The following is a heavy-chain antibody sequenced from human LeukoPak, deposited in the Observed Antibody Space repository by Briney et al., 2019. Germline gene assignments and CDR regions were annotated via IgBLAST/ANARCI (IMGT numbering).Heavy chain of an antibody. CDR3: ARHADSGFGELAFDY. V-gene: IGHV4-39*01. J-gene: IGHJ4*02. D-gene: IGHD3-10*01. CDR2: IYYSGST. Sequence: SETLSLTCTVSGGSISSSSYYWGWIRQPPGKGLEWIGSIYYSGSTYYNPSLKSRVTISVDASKNQFSLKPTSVTAADTAVYYCARHADSGFGELAFDYWGQGTLVTVSS. CDR1: GGSISSSSYY.